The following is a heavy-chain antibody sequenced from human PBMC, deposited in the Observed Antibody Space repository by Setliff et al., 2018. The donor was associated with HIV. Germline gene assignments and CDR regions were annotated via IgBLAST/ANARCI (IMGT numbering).Heavy chain of an antibody. V-gene: IGHV4-4*08. Sequence: SETLSLTCSVSGGSVGTYHWSWIRQPPGKGLEWIGYIYRSGTTNYSPSLKSRVTISVDTSKNQFSLKLSSVTAADTAVYYCARLYSTVTPDIWGKGTTVTVSS. J-gene: IGHJ6*04. CDR2: IYRSGTT. D-gene: IGHD2-21*01. CDR1: GGSVGTYH. CDR3: ARLYSTVTPDI.